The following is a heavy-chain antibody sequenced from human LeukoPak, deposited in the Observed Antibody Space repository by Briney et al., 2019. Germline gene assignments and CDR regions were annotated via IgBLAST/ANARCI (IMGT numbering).Heavy chain of an antibody. CDR3: ARDAPAGEKPEYFFDY. J-gene: IGHJ4*02. CDR2: IKKDGSDT. V-gene: IGHV3-7*01. Sequence: GGSLRLSCAASGFTFSDYWMSWVRQAPGKGLEWVANIKKDGSDTYYVDSVKGRFTISRDNAKNSVYLQMNSLRAEDTAVYYCARDAPAGEKPEYFFDYWGQGTLVTVSS. CDR1: GFTFSDYW.